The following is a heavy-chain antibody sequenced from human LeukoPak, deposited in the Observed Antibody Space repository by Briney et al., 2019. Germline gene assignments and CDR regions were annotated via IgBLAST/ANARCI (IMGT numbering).Heavy chain of an antibody. J-gene: IGHJ5*02. Sequence: PGVSLRLSCAASGVTLSPYGMHWVRQAPGKGLEWVAVISYEGGNQHYADSVKGRFIISRDNPRNTLYLQMNILRTEDTAVYYCAKEGTPQVSTWYDLWGQGTQVIVSS. V-gene: IGHV3-30*18. D-gene: IGHD3-10*01. CDR1: GVTLSPYG. CDR3: AKEGTPQVSTWYDL. CDR2: ISYEGGNQ.